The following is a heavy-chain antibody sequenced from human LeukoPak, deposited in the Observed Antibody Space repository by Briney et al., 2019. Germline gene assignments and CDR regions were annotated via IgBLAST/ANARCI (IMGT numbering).Heavy chain of an antibody. CDR3: ARDVSGWYYFDY. D-gene: IGHD6-19*01. CDR2: ISAYNGNT. CDR1: GYTFTSYG. V-gene: IGHV1-18*01. J-gene: IGHJ4*02. Sequence: ASVKVSCKASGYTFTSYGISWVRQAPGQGLEWMGWISAYNGNTNCEQKLQGRVTMTTDTSTSTAYMELRSLRSDDTAVYYCARDVSGWYYFDYWGQGTLVTVSS.